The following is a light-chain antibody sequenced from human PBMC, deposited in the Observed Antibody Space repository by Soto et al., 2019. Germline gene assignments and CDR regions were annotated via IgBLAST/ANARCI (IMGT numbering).Light chain of an antibody. CDR1: SSDVGSYNL. V-gene: IGLV2-23*01. J-gene: IGLJ3*02. CDR2: EGS. CDR3: CSYAGSRV. Sequence: QSALTQPASVSGSPGQSITISCTGTSSDVGSYNLVSWYQQHPGKAPKLMIYEGSKGPSGVYNRFFGSKSGNTAYLTIYGLQAEDEADYYCCSYAGSRVFGGGTKLTVL.